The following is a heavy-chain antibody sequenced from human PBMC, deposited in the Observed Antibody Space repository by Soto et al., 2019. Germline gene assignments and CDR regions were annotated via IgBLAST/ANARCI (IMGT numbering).Heavy chain of an antibody. CDR2: FDPEDGET. V-gene: IGHV1-24*01. CDR3: ATENRYYYDSSGLNYYYGMDV. Sequence: GASVKVSCKVSGYSLTELAIHWVRQAPGKGLEWMGGFDPEDGETIYAQKFQGRVTMTEDTSTDTAYMELSSLRSEDTAVYYCATENRYYYDSSGLNYYYGMDVWGQGTTVTVSS. D-gene: IGHD3-22*01. CDR1: GYSLTELA. J-gene: IGHJ6*02.